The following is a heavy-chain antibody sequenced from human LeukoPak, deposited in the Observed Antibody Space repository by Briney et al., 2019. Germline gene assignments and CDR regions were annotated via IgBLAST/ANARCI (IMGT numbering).Heavy chain of an antibody. CDR2: THYSGST. J-gene: IGHJ4*02. CDR3: PRVNGGWYSDFDY. D-gene: IGHD6-19*01. CDR1: GGSISSYY. V-gene: IGHV4-59*01. Sequence: SETLSLTCTVSGGSISSYYLTLIRQPPGKGLEWIGYTHYSGSTNHNPSLKSRVTISVDTSKNQFSLKLSSVTAADTAVYYCPRVNGGWYSDFDYYGRGTLVTVSS.